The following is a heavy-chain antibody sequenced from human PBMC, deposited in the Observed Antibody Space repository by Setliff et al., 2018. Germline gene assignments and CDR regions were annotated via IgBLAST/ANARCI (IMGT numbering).Heavy chain of an antibody. CDR1: GDSINNNY. CDR2: IYYSGST. J-gene: IGHJ6*03. V-gene: IGHV4-59*08. Sequence: SETLSLTFTVSGDSINNNYWSWIRQPPGKGLEWIGHIYYSGSTNYNPSLKSRVTISLDSSKTQFSLKLSSVTAADTAVYYCARAMYSAGYYGGGYSYYYMDVWGKGTTVTVSS. CDR3: ARAMYSAGYYGGGYSYYYMDV. D-gene: IGHD3-22*01.